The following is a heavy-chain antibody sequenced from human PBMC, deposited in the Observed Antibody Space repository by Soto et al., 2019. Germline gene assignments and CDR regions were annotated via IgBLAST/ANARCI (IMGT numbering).Heavy chain of an antibody. CDR3: AKGVGAGGTTFTNWYFDL. CDR1: GFTFSSCG. CDR2: ISYDGSNK. Sequence: QVQLVESGGGVVQPGRSLRLSCAASGFTFSSCGMHWVRQAPGKGLEWVAVISYDGSNKYYADSVKGRFTISRDNSENPLYLQMNSLTTEGTAGYYCAKGVGAGGTTFTNWYFDLWGRGTLVTVSS. D-gene: IGHD4-17*01. V-gene: IGHV3-30*18. J-gene: IGHJ2*01.